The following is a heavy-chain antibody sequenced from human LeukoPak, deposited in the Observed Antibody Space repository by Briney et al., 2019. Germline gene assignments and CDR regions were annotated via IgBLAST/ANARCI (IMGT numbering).Heavy chain of an antibody. CDR1: GFTFSSYW. J-gene: IGHJ6*02. Sequence: PGGSLRLSCAASGFTFSSYWMNWARQAPGKGLEWVSSINHNGNVTYYVDSVKGRFTISRDNAKNTLYLQMSNLRAEDTAVYYWARGGGLDVWGQGATVTVSS. V-gene: IGHV3-7*03. CDR3: ARGGGLDV. D-gene: IGHD3-16*01. CDR2: INHNGNVT.